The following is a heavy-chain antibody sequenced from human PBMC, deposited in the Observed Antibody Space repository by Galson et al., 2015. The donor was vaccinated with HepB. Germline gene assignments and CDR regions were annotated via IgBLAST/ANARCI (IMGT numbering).Heavy chain of an antibody. Sequence: SETLSLTCTVSGGSISGYCWSWVRQPPGKGLEWIGYIYDSGSTNYNPSLKSRVTISVDTFKNQFSLKLSSVTAADTAVYYCARARYSSGWYTDYWGQGTLVTVSS. D-gene: IGHD6-19*01. CDR3: ARARYSSGWYTDY. V-gene: IGHV4-59*12. CDR1: GGSISGYC. J-gene: IGHJ4*02. CDR2: IYDSGST.